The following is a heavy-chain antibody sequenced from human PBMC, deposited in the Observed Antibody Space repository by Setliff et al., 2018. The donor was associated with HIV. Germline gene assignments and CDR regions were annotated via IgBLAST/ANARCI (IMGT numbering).Heavy chain of an antibody. D-gene: IGHD4-17*01. J-gene: IGHJ2*01. Sequence: ETLSLTCTVSGGSLNSHYWSWVRQPPGKGLEWVSAISGSGGSTYYADSVKGRFTISRDNAKNSLYLQMNSLRAEDTAVYYCARDPYPYFDYGDWYFDLWGRGTLVTVSS. CDR3: ARDPYPYFDYGDWYFDL. CDR2: ISGSGGST. CDR1: GGSLNSHY. V-gene: IGHV3-23*01.